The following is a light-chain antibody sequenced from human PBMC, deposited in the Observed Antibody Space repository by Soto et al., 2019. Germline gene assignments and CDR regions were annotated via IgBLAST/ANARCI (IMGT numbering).Light chain of an antibody. CDR1: SSDVGGYNY. CDR3: SSYAGSNFYV. J-gene: IGLJ1*01. CDR2: DVI. V-gene: IGLV2-8*01. Sequence: QSALTQPPSASGSPGQSVTISCTGTSSDVGGYNYVSWYQQHPGKAPKLMIYDVIKRPSGVPDRFSGSKSGNTASLTVSGLQAEDDADYYCSSYAGSNFYVFGTGTKLTVL.